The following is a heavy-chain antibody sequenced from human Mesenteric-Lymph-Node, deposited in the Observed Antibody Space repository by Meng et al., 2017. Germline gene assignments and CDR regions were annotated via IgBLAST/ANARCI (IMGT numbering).Heavy chain of an antibody. J-gene: IGHJ4*02. V-gene: IGHV4-4*02. CDR1: GGAISRSNW. Sequence: VQLLESGPGLVQPSGTLSLTCAVSGGAISRSNWWSWFRQPPGKGLEWIGEIYHSGSTNYNPSLKSRVTISVDKSKNQFSLNLSSVTAADTAVYYCARVGQWLPIDYWGQGTLVTVSS. CDR2: IYHSGST. CDR3: ARVGQWLPIDY. D-gene: IGHD6-19*01.